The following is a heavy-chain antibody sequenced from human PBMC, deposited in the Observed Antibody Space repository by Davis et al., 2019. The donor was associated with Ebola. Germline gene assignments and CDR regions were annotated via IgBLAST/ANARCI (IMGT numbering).Heavy chain of an antibody. CDR1: GFTFSSYA. D-gene: IGHD3-22*01. CDR2: ISGSGGST. V-gene: IGHV3-23*01. CDR3: AKDINYYDSSGYLFDY. J-gene: IGHJ4*02. Sequence: GESLKISCAASGFTFSSYAMSWVRQAPGKGLEWVSAISGSGGSTYYADSVKGRFTISRDNAKNSLYLQMNSLRAEDTALYYCAKDINYYDSSGYLFDYWGQGTLVTVSS.